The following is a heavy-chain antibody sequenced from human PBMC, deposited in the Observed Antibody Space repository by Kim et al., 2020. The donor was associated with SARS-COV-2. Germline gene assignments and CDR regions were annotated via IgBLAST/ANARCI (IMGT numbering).Heavy chain of an antibody. CDR1: GFTFSSYS. Sequence: GGSLRLSCAASGFTFSSYSMNWGRQAPGKGLERVAYIRSSSSTIDYADSVKGRFTISRDNAKNSLYLQMNSLRDEDTAVYYGARELQWLGIFVGMDVWGQGTTVTVSS. CDR2: IRSSSSTI. J-gene: IGHJ6*02. D-gene: IGHD6-19*01. V-gene: IGHV3-48*02. CDR3: ARELQWLGIFVGMDV.